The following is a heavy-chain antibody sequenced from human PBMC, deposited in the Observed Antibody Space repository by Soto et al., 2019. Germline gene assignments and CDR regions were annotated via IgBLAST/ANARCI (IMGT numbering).Heavy chain of an antibody. V-gene: IGHV4-4*07. CDR2: IYSSGST. CDR1: GGSISSYS. D-gene: IGHD4-17*01. Sequence: SETLSLTCTVSGGSISSYSWSWIRQPAGKGLEWIGHIYSSGSTTYNSSLKGRVTMSVDTSKNQFSLKLNSVTAADTAVYYCARDKRTTVTTPADYWGQGTLVTVSS. CDR3: ARDKRTTVTTPADY. J-gene: IGHJ4*02.